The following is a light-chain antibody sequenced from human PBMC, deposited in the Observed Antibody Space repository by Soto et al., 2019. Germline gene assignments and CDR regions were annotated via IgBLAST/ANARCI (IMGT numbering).Light chain of an antibody. CDR3: QERADWPLT. CDR1: QSVSSY. V-gene: IGKV3-11*01. Sequence: EIVLTQSPATLSLSPGERATLSCRASQSVSSYLGWYQQKPGQVPRLLIYDASNRATGIPARFNGSGSVTDFTLTISSQQPDDFAVYYCQERADWPLTFGGGTKVEIK. J-gene: IGKJ4*01. CDR2: DAS.